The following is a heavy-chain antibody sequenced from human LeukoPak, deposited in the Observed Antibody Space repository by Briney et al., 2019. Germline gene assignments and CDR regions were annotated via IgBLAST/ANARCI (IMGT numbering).Heavy chain of an antibody. CDR2: IYYSGST. CDR1: GGSISSSSYY. D-gene: IGHD3-3*01. V-gene: IGHV4-39*01. J-gene: IGHJ4*02. CDR3: AGTFITIFGVVSDY. Sequence: SETLSLACTVSGGSISSSSYYWGWIRQPPGKGLEWIGSIYYSGSTYYNPSLKSRVTISVDTSKNQFSLKLSSVTAADTAVYYCAGTFITIFGVVSDYWGQGTLVTVSS.